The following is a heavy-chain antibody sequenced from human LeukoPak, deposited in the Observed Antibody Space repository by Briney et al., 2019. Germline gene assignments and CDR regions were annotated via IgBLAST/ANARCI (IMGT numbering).Heavy chain of an antibody. J-gene: IGHJ4*02. D-gene: IGHD3-9*01. V-gene: IGHV4-61*02. Sequence: PSETLSLTCTVSGGSISSGSYYWSWIRQPAGKGLEWIGRIYTSGSTNYNPSLKSRVTISVDTSKNQFSLKLSSVTAADTAVYYCARERFIEAPNFDWSYYFDYWGQGTLVTVSS. CDR1: GGSISSGSYY. CDR3: ARERFIEAPNFDWSYYFDY. CDR2: IYTSGST.